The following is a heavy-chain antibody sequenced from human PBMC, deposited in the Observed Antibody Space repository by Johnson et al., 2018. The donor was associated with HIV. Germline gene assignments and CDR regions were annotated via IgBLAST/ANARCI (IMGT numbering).Heavy chain of an antibody. CDR1: GVTFSSYG. CDR3: AKPRSLWLEGAFDI. Sequence: QVQLVESGGGVVQPGGSLRISCAASGVTFSSYGMHWVRQAPGKGLEWVAVIWYDGSNKYYADSVKGRFTISSDNSKNTLYLQMNSLRAEDTAVYYCAKPRSLWLEGAFDIWGQGTMVTVSS. V-gene: IGHV3-33*06. D-gene: IGHD3-10*01. J-gene: IGHJ3*02. CDR2: IWYDGSNK.